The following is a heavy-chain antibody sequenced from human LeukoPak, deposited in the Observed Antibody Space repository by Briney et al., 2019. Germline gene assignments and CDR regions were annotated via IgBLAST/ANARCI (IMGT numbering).Heavy chain of an antibody. J-gene: IGHJ6*02. CDR3: ASSDCSGGSCYGMDV. D-gene: IGHD2-15*01. CDR2: IYYSGST. CDR1: GGSISSYY. V-gene: IGHV4-59*08. Sequence: ASETLSLTCTVSGGSISSYYWSWIRQPPGKGLEWIGYIYYSGSTNYNPSLKSRVTISVDTSKNQFSLKLSSVTAADTAVYYCASSDCSGGSCYGMDVWGQGTTVTVSS.